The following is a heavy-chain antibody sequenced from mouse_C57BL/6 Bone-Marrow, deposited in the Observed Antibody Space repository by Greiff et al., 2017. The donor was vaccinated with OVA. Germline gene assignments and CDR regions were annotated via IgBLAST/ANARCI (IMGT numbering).Heavy chain of an antibody. J-gene: IGHJ4*01. D-gene: IGHD2-3*01. Sequence: EVKLMESGGGLVKPGGSLKLSCAASGFTFSSYTMSWVRQTPEKRLEWVATISGGGGNTYYPDSVKGRFTISRDNAKNTLYLQMSSLRSEDTALYYCARRYDRPYSAMDYWGQGTSVTVSS. V-gene: IGHV5-9*01. CDR3: ARRYDRPYSAMDY. CDR2: ISGGGGNT. CDR1: GFTFSSYT.